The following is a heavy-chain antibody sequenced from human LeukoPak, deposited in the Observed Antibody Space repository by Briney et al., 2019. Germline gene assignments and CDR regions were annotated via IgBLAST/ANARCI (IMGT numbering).Heavy chain of an antibody. J-gene: IGHJ4*02. CDR1: GVSISRGGNY. CDR2: VYNNRRT. Sequence: SQTLSLTCTVSGVSISRGGNYWSWIRQHPGKGLEWIGYVYNNRRTYYNPSLKSRLAMSVDTSAYQFSLRLSSVTAADTAVYYCARDTSGYYYFDSWGQGTLVTVSS. CDR3: ARDTSGYYYFDS. D-gene: IGHD3-22*01. V-gene: IGHV4-31*03.